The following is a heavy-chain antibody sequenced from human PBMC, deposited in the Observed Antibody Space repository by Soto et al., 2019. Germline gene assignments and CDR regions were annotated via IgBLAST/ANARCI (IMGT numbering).Heavy chain of an antibody. V-gene: IGHV4-34*01. CDR1: GGSFIGYY. D-gene: IGHD6-13*01. Sequence: SETLSLTCAVEGGSFIGYYWSWIRQFPGKGLEWIGEINHSGGPLYNPSLKSRVTISVDTSKNQFALKVISVTAADTAVYYCARRGSLKAFDIWGQGTKVTVSS. J-gene: IGHJ3*02. CDR3: ARRGSLKAFDI. CDR2: INHSGGP.